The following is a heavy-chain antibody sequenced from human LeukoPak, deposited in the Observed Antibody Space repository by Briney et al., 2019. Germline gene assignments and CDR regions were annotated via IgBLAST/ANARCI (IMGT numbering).Heavy chain of an antibody. D-gene: IGHD6-13*01. V-gene: IGHV1-24*01. J-gene: IGHJ6*02. CDR3: AGGEQQQKYGMDV. CDR1: GKTLSDLS. Sequence: ASVKVSCKVSGKTLSDLSIHWLRQPPGKGLEWLGGSDPEDGERIYAQMFQGRVPMTEDTSIDTAYMELSSLRSEDTAVYYCAGGEQQQKYGMDVWGQGTTVTVSS. CDR2: SDPEDGER.